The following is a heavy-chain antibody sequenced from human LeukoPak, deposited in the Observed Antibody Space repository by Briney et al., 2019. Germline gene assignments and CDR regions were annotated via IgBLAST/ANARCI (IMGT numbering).Heavy chain of an antibody. CDR3: AREAYSSGWYGRGPPYYYYGMDV. CDR1: GGSFSGYY. Sequence: PSETLSLTCAVYGGSFSGYYWSWIRQPPGKGLEWIGEINHSGSTNYNPSLKSRATISVDTSKNQFSLKLSSVTAADTAVYYCAREAYSSGWYGRGPPYYYYGMDVWGQGTTVTVSS. D-gene: IGHD6-19*01. V-gene: IGHV4-34*01. J-gene: IGHJ6*02. CDR2: INHSGST.